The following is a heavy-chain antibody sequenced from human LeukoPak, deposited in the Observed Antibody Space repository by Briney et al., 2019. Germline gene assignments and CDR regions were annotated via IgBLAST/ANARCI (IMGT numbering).Heavy chain of an antibody. CDR2: IYHSGST. D-gene: IGHD4-17*01. Sequence: PSETLSLTCTVSGYSISSGYYWGWIRQPPGKGLEWIGSIYHSGSTYYNPSLKSRVTISVDTSKNQFSLKLSSVTAADTAVYYCARCPPYGDRYFDLWGRSTLVTVSS. V-gene: IGHV4-38-2*02. CDR1: GYSISSGYY. CDR3: ARCPPYGDRYFDL. J-gene: IGHJ2*01.